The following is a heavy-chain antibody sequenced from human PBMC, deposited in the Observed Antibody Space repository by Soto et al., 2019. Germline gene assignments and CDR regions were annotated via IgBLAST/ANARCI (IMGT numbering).Heavy chain of an antibody. CDR1: GFTFSSYG. D-gene: IGHD1-20*01. CDR2: ISYDGSNK. Sequence: PGGSLRLSCAASGFTFSSYGMHWVRQAPGKGLEWVAVISYDGSNKYYADSVRGRFTISRDNSKNTLYLQMNSLRAEDTAVYYWAKDGRITGTTYYFDYWGQGTLVTVSS. V-gene: IGHV3-30*18. J-gene: IGHJ4*02. CDR3: AKDGRITGTTYYFDY.